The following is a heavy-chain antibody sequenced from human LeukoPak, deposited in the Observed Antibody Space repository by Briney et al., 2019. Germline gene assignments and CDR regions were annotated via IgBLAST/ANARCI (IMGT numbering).Heavy chain of an antibody. V-gene: IGHV4-39*07. J-gene: IGHJ6*03. D-gene: IGHD3-10*01. CDR3: ARHRSYMDV. CDR1: GGSISSSSYY. Sequence: SETLSLTCTVSGGSISSSSYYWGWIRQPPGKGLEWIGSIYYSGSTYYNPSFKSRVTISVDTSKNQFSLKLSSVTAADTAVYYCARHRSYMDVWGKGTTVTVSS. CDR2: IYYSGST.